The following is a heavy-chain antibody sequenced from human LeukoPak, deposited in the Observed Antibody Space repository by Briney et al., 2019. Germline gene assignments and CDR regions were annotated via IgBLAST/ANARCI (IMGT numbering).Heavy chain of an antibody. Sequence: ASVKVSCKVSGYTLTELSMHWVRQAPGKGHEWMGGFDPEDGETIYTQKFQGRVTVTEDTSTATASMELSSLRSEDRAGCSCATDRYYYVSSGLFDYWGQGTLVTVSS. CDR3: ATDRYYYVSSGLFDY. D-gene: IGHD3-22*01. CDR1: GYTLTELS. CDR2: FDPEDGET. V-gene: IGHV1-24*01. J-gene: IGHJ4*02.